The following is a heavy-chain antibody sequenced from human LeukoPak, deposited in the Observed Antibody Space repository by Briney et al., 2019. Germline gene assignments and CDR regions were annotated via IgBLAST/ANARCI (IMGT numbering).Heavy chain of an antibody. D-gene: IGHD3-10*01. Sequence: GGSLRLSCAASGFTFSSYDMHWVRQATGKGLEWVSAIGTAGDPYYPGSVKGRFTISRENAKNSLYLQMNSLRAGDTAVYYCARGNYYGSGSCSNYYYYGMDVWGKGTTVTVSS. CDR3: ARGNYYGSGSCSNYYYYGMDV. CDR1: GFTFSSYD. CDR2: IGTAGDP. J-gene: IGHJ6*04. V-gene: IGHV3-13*05.